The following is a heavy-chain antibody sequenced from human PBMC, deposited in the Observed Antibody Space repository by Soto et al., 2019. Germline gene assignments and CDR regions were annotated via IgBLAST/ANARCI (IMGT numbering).Heavy chain of an antibody. CDR2: IWNDGSNR. Sequence: QVQLVESGGGVVQPGRSLRLSCAASEFTFSNYGMHWVRQAPGKGLEWVAVIWNDGSNRYHADSVKDRFTISRDNSKNTLYLQMNSLRAEDTAVYYCVRDDAYSGNGMAVWGQGTTVTVSP. CDR1: EFTFSNYG. D-gene: IGHD3-10*01. V-gene: IGHV3-33*01. CDR3: VRDDAYSGNGMAV. J-gene: IGHJ6*01.